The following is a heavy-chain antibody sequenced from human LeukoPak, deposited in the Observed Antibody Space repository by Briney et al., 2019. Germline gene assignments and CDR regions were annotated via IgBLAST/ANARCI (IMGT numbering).Heavy chain of an antibody. J-gene: IGHJ4*02. CDR2: ISYDGSNK. Sequence: PGRSLRLSCAASGFTFSSYGMHWVRQAPGKGLEWVAVISYDGSNKYYADSVKGRFTISRDNSKNTLYLQMNSLRAEDTAVYYCAKGKPAAIGSLDYWGQGTLVTVSS. CDR1: GFTFSSYG. CDR3: AKGKPAAIGSLDY. D-gene: IGHD2-2*01. V-gene: IGHV3-30*18.